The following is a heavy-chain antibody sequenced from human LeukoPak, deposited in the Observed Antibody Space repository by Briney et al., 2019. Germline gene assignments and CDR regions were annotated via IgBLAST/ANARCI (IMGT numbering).Heavy chain of an antibody. J-gene: IGHJ4*02. CDR3: AKVKGSISPFDY. Sequence: PGGSLRLSCAASGFTFSSYGMHWVRQAPGKGPEWVAFIRYDGSNKYYADSVKGRFTISRDNSKNTLYLQMNSLRAEDTAVYYCAKVKGSISPFDYWGQGTLVTVSS. CDR1: GFTFSSYG. V-gene: IGHV3-30*02. D-gene: IGHD3-10*01. CDR2: IRYDGSNK.